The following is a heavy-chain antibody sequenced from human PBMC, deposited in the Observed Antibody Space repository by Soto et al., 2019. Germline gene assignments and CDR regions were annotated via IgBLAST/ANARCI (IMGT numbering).Heavy chain of an antibody. J-gene: IGHJ6*02. CDR3: AKGADYGAKGAMHV. Sequence: EEQLVESGGGLVQPGRSLRLSCAGSGFSFDDYGMHWVRQAPGKGLEWVSGISWNSGNIGYADSVKGRFTISRDNAQNSLYLQMNSLRAEDTALYYCAKGADYGAKGAMHVWGQGTTVTVSS. V-gene: IGHV3-9*01. D-gene: IGHD4-17*01. CDR1: GFSFDDYG. CDR2: ISWNSGNI.